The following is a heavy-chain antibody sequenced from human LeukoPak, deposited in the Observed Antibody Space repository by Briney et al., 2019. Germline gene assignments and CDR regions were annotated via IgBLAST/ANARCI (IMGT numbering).Heavy chain of an antibody. D-gene: IGHD6-13*01. CDR3: TREGTASTGIGPYDF. J-gene: IGHJ4*02. CDR2: ISGHNGNT. Sequence: GASVKVSCKASGYNFTTLGISWVRQAPGQGLEWLGWISGHNGNTKYIQNVQGRITMTTDTSASTANMELRSLTSDDTAVYYCTREGTASTGIGPYDFWGQGTLVTVSS. V-gene: IGHV1-18*01. CDR1: GYNFTTLG.